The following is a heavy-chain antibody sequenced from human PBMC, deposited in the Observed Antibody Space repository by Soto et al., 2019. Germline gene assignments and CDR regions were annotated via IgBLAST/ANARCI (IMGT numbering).Heavy chain of an antibody. V-gene: IGHV3-23*01. Sequence: PGGSLRLSCAASGFTFSSYALSWVRQAPGKGLEWVSAISGSGGSTTYADSVKGRFTISRDNAKNTLDLQMNSLGVEDTALYYCSYDTFGDKDFWGQGTPVTVSS. J-gene: IGHJ4*02. CDR1: GFTFSSYA. D-gene: IGHD3-9*01. CDR2: ISGSGGST. CDR3: SYDTFGDKDF.